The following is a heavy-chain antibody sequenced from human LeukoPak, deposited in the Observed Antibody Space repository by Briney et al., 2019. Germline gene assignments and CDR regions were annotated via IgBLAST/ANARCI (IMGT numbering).Heavy chain of an antibody. J-gene: IGHJ4*02. V-gene: IGHV3-33*01. CDR3: ARDGYGLDTPMVSTIFDY. Sequence: GGSLRLSCAASGFTFSSYGMHWVRQARGKGLEWVAVIWYDGSNKYYADSAKGRFTISRDNSKNTLYLQMNSLRAEDTAVYYCARDGYGLDTPMVSTIFDYWGQGSLVTVSS. CDR1: GFTFSSYG. CDR2: IWYDGSNK. D-gene: IGHD5-18*01.